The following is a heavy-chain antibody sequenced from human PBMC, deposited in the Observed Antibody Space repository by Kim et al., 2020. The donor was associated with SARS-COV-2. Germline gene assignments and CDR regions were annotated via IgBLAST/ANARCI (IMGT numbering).Heavy chain of an antibody. CDR2: IYPGDSDT. D-gene: IGHD3-22*01. V-gene: IGHV5-51*01. CDR1: GYSFTSYW. Sequence: GESLKISCKGSGYSFTSYWIGWVRQMPGKGLEWMGIIYPGDSDTRYSPSFQGQVTISADKSISTAYLQWSTLKASDTAMYYCARQGAVFYDSSGYYYPYYFDYWGQGTLVTVSS. CDR3: ARQGAVFYDSSGYYYPYYFDY. J-gene: IGHJ4*02.